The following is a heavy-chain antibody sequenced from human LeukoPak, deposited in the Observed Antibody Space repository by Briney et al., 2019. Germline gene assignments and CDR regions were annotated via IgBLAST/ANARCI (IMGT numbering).Heavy chain of an antibody. V-gene: IGHV3-23*01. CDR2: FSGGDTTT. Sequence: GGSLRLSCAASGFTFSSYAMSWVRQAPGKGLEWVSTFSGGDTTTWHADSVKGRFTISRDNSKNTGYLQMNSLRAEDTAVYYCAKASRATCSGAFCYHFDSWGPGTLVTVSS. CDR3: AKASRATCSGAFCYHFDS. CDR1: GFTFSSYA. D-gene: IGHD2-15*01. J-gene: IGHJ4*02.